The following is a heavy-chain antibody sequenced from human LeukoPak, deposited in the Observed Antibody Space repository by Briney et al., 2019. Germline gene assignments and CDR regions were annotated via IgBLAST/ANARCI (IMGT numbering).Heavy chain of an antibody. CDR1: GRSISSYY. Sequence: SETLSLTCTGSGRSISSYYWSWIRRPAGKGLEWIGRIYTSGSTNYNPSLKSRVTMSVDTSKNQFSLKLSSVTAADTAVYYCARGIAARLYYYYYMDVWGKGTTVTVSS. CDR2: IYTSGST. V-gene: IGHV4-4*07. CDR3: ARGIAARLYYYYYMDV. J-gene: IGHJ6*03. D-gene: IGHD6-6*01.